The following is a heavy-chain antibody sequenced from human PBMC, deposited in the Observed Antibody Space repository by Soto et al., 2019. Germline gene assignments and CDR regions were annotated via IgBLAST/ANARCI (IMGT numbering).Heavy chain of an antibody. CDR2: ISFDGTKK. V-gene: IGHV3-30-3*01. CDR1: GFTFNIYA. CDR3: AREDDYGYRYINYGLDV. Sequence: GGSLRLSCAASGFTFNIYALHWVRQAPGKGLEWVAVISFDGTKKYYSDSVKGRFTISRDNLKNTLYLQMNNLRVEDAALYFCAREDDYGYRYINYGLDVWGQGTTVTVS. D-gene: IGHD4-17*01. J-gene: IGHJ6*02.